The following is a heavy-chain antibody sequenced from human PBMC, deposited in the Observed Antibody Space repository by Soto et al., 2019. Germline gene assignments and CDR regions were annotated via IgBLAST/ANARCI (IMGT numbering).Heavy chain of an antibody. V-gene: IGHV4-39*01. D-gene: IGHD2-2*01. CDR1: GDSFSNSRYF. CDR2: YFYAGAA. Sequence: QVQLQESGPGLVKPSGTLSLNCTVSGDSFSNSRYFWGWIRQPPGTGLEWVGSYFYAGAAYYNPPLKSRLTISLYMSQSQFSLRLSSVTAADTAVYYCARHIPQRVSRPQSGFDSWGQGTLVTVSS. CDR3: ARHIPQRVSRPQSGFDS. J-gene: IGHJ4*02.